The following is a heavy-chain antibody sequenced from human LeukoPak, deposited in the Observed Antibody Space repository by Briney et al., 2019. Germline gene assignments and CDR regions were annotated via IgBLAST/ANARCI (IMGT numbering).Heavy chain of an antibody. V-gene: IGHV4-59*01. CDR1: GGPISSYY. D-gene: IGHD4-17*01. CDR2: IYYSGTT. CDR3: ARAIDYGFAFDI. J-gene: IGHJ3*02. Sequence: PSETLSLTCTVSGGPISSYYWSWIRQPPGKGLEWIGYIYYSGTTNYNPSLKSRVTISVDTSKNQFSLKLSSVTAADTAVYYCARAIDYGFAFDIWGQGTMVTVSS.